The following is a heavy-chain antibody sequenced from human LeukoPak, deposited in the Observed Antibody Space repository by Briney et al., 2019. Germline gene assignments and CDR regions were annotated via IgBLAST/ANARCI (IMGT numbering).Heavy chain of an antibody. CDR3: TRDLGTSRVAGGY. D-gene: IGHD7-27*01. V-gene: IGHV4/OR15-8*01. Sequence: PSETLSLTCVVSGGSISSNNWWNWVRQAPGKGLEWIGEIYHSGSANYNPSLKSRVTISVDKSRNQFSLKLDSVTAADTAIYYCTRDLGTSRVAGGYWGQGTLVTVSS. CDR2: IYHSGSA. CDR1: GGSISSNNW. J-gene: IGHJ4*02.